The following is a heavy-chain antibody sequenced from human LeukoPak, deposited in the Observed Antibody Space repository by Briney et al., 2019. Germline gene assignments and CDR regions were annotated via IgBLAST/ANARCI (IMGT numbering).Heavy chain of an antibody. CDR1: GFTFGDYP. V-gene: IGHV3-49*03. CDR2: IRGKAYGETT. D-gene: IGHD6-19*01. Sequence: GGSLRLSCTASGFTFGDYPMSWFRQAPGKGLEWISFIRGKAYGETTEYAASVKGRFTISRDDSKSIAYLQMNSLKTEDTAVYYCTRAAVADTPQYYFDYWGRGTLVTVSS. J-gene: IGHJ4*02. CDR3: TRAAVADTPQYYFDY.